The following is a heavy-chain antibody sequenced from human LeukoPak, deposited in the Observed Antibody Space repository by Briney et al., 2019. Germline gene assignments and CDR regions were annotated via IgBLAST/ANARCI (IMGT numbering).Heavy chain of an antibody. D-gene: IGHD4-17*01. Sequence: PGGSLRLSCAASGFTFSSYSMNWVRQAPGKGLEWVSYISSGGSTIYYADSVKGRFTISRDNAKNSLYLQMNSLRAEDTAVYYCARDPYYGDYVVWGQGTLVTVSS. J-gene: IGHJ4*02. CDR3: ARDPYYGDYVV. CDR2: ISSGGSTI. CDR1: GFTFSSYS. V-gene: IGHV3-48*04.